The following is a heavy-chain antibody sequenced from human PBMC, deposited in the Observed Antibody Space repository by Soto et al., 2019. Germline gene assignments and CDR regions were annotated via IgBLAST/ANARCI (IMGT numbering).Heavy chain of an antibody. V-gene: IGHV3-11*01. Sequence: GGSLRLSCAASGFTLSDFYMSWIRQAPGKGLEWVSYISSSGRTIFYADSVRGRFTISRDNAENSLYLQMNSLRAEDTAEYYCAKEGYISSEAYYYYYGMDGWGQGTTVTVSS. D-gene: IGHD6-6*01. CDR2: ISSSGRTI. CDR3: AKEGYISSEAYYYYYGMDG. CDR1: GFTLSDFY. J-gene: IGHJ6*01.